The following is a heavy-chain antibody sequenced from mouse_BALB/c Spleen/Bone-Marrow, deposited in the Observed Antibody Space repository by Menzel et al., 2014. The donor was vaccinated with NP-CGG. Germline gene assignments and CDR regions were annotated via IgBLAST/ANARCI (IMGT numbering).Heavy chain of an antibody. V-gene: IGHV1-7*01. CDR2: INPSTGYT. CDR1: GYTFTNYW. Sequence: QVQLQQSGAELAKPGASVKMSCKASGYTFTNYWMHWVKQRPGQGLEWIGYINPSTGYTEYNQKFKDKATLTADKSSSTACMQLSSLTSEDSAVYYCTIRYYAMDYWGQGTSVTVSS. J-gene: IGHJ4*01. CDR3: TIRYYAMDY. D-gene: IGHD1-1*01.